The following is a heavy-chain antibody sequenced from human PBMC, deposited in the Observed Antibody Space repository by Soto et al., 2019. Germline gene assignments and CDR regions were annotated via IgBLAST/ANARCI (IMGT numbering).Heavy chain of an antibody. Sequence: EAQLVESGGGLVKPGRSLRLSCTTSGFTFGDHAMSWVRQAPGKGLEWIGFIRRNSNGGTTDYAASVKGRFTISRDDFKGIAYLQMNSLKIEDTAVYYCARDLLDDYHDNTGYFFQDYWGQGSLVTVSS. CDR1: GFTFGDHA. J-gene: IGHJ4*02. CDR3: ARDLLDDYHDNTGYFFQDY. CDR2: IRRNSNGGTT. D-gene: IGHD3-22*01. V-gene: IGHV3-49*04.